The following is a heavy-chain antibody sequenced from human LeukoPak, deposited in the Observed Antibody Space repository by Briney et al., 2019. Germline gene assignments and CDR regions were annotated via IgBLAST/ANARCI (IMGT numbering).Heavy chain of an antibody. V-gene: IGHV3-30*04. D-gene: IGHD6-13*01. CDR2: ISYDGSNK. CDR1: GFTFSSYA. J-gene: IGHJ3*02. CDR3: ERLMLLAAAGSNDAFDI. Sequence: PGRSLRLSCAASGFTFSSYAMHWVRQAPGKGLEWVAVISYDGSNKYYADSAKGRFTISRDNSKNTLYLQMNSLRAEDTAVYYCERLMLLAAAGSNDAFDIWGQGTMVTVSS.